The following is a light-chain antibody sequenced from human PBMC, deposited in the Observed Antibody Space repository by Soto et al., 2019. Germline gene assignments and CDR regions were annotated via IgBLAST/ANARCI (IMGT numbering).Light chain of an antibody. J-gene: IGLJ3*02. V-gene: IGLV1-44*01. Sequence: QSVLTQPPSASGTPGQGVTISCSRSFSNIGSNPVNWYQQLPGAAPKLLIYTNDQRPSGVPDRFSASKSGASASLAISGLQSEDEADYYCAAWDDSLNGPVFGGGTKLTVL. CDR1: FSNIGSNP. CDR2: TND. CDR3: AAWDDSLNGPV.